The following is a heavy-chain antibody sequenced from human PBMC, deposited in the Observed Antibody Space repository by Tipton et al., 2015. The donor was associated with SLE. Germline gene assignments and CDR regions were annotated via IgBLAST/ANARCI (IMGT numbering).Heavy chain of an antibody. V-gene: IGHV3-21*01. D-gene: IGHD1-26*01. CDR2: ISSSSSYI. J-gene: IGHJ4*02. CDR1: GFTFSSYS. CDR3: ARDPPIYSWGYLFDY. Sequence: SLRLSCAASGFTFSSYSMNWVRQAPGKGLEWVSSISSSSSYIYYAYSVKGRFTISRDNAKNSLYLQMNSLRAEDTVVYYCARDPPIYSWGYLFDYWGKGTLVTVSS.